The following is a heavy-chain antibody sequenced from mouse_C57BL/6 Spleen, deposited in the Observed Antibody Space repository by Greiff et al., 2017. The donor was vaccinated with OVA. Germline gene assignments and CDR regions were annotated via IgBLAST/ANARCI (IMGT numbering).Heavy chain of an antibody. V-gene: IGHV3-6*01. CDR3: AYGNYGYFDV. CDR1: CYSITSGYY. J-gene: IGHJ1*03. Sequence: EVQRVESGPGLVKPSQSLSLTCSVTCYSITSGYYWNWIRQFPGNKLEWMGYISYDGSNNYNPSLKNRISITRDTSKNQFFLKLNSVTTEDTATYYCAYGNYGYFDVWGTGTTVTVSS. D-gene: IGHD2-1*01. CDR2: ISYDGSN.